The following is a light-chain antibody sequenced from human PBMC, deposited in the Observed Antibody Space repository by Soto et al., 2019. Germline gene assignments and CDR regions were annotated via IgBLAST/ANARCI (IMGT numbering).Light chain of an antibody. J-gene: IGLJ2*01. CDR2: EVS. CDR1: SSDVGGYNY. V-gene: IGLV2-8*01. CDR3: SSYAGSNIVV. Sequence: QSALTQPPSASGSPGQSVTISCTGTSSDVGGYNYVSWYQQHPGKAPKLMIYEVSKRPSGVPDRFSGSKSGNTASLTVSGLQAEDEADYYCSSYAGSNIVVFDGGTKVTVL.